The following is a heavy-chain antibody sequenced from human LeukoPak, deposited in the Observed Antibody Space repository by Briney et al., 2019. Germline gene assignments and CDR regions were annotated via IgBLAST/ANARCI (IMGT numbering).Heavy chain of an antibody. J-gene: IGHJ4*02. D-gene: IGHD6-13*01. CDR2: INPSGGST. CDR1: GYTFTGYY. CDR3: ARELVSAAFDY. Sequence: ASVKVSCKASGYTFTGYYMHWVRQAPGQGLEWMGIINPSGGSTSYAQKFQGRVTMTRDTSTSTVYMELSSLRSEDTAVYYCARELVSAAFDYWGQGTLVTVSS. V-gene: IGHV1-46*01.